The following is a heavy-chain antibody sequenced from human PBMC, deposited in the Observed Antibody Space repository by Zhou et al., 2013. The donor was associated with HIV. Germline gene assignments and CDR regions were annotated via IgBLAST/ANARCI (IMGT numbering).Heavy chain of an antibody. J-gene: IGHJ4*02. V-gene: IGHV1-69*05. Sequence: QVQLVQSGAEVKKPGSSVKVSCKASGATFNTYVISWVRQAPGQGLEWMGGLIPIFGTPNYAQKFQGRVSITTDKSTSTAYMELSSLTSEDTAVYYCASGLQSGNYYFGGYQFDYWGQGTLVTVSS. D-gene: IGHD1-26*01. CDR2: LIPIFGTP. CDR3: ASGLQSGNYYFGGYQFDY. CDR1: GATFNTYV.